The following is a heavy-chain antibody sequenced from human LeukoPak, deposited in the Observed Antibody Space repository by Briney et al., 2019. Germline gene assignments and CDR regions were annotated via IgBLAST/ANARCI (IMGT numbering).Heavy chain of an antibody. CDR3: AREFTAMVTAYFDY. CDR1: GFTFSSYS. J-gene: IGHJ4*02. Sequence: HAGESLRLSCAASGFTFSSYSMNWVRQAPGKGLEWVSYISSSGSTIYYADSVKGRFTISRDNAKNSLYLQMNSLRAEDTALYYCAREFTAMVTAYFDYWGQGTLVTVSS. D-gene: IGHD5-18*01. CDR2: ISSSGSTI. V-gene: IGHV3-48*04.